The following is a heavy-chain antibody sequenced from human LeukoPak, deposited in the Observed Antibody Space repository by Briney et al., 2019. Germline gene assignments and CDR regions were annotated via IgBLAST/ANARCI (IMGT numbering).Heavy chain of an antibody. CDR2: IYYSGST. J-gene: IGHJ6*02. D-gene: IGHD1-26*01. V-gene: IGHV4-59*01. CDR1: SGSISSYY. CDR3: ARTFSESYYYYGMDV. Sequence: PSETLSLTCTVSSGSISSYYWSWIRQPPGKGQEWIGYIYYSGSTNYNPSLKSRVTISVDTSKNQFSLKLSSVTAADTAVYYCARTFSESYYYYGMDVWGQGTTVTVSS.